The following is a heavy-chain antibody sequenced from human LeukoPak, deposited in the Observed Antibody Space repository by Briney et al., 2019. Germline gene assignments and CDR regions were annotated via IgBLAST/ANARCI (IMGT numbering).Heavy chain of an antibody. CDR3: ARRDGRGGNFDY. Sequence: SETLCLTCAVYSGSFSGYYWSWIRQPPGKGLEWIGYIYYSGSTNYNPSLKSRVTISVDTSKNQFSLKLSSVTAADTAVYYCARRDGRGGNFDYWGQGTLVTVSS. CDR1: SGSFSGYY. D-gene: IGHD5-24*01. J-gene: IGHJ4*02. V-gene: IGHV4-59*08. CDR2: IYYSGST.